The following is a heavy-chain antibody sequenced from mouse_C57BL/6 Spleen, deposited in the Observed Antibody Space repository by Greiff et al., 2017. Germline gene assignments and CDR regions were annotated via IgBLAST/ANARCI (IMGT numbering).Heavy chain of an antibody. V-gene: IGHV3-6*01. CDR1: GYSITSGYY. CDR2: ISYDGSN. D-gene: IGHD1-1*01. J-gene: IGHJ4*01. Sequence: EVKLVESGPGLVKPSQSLSLTCSVTGYSITSGYYWNWIRQFPGNKLEWMGYISYDGSNNYNPSLKNRISITRDTSKNQFFLKLNSVTTEDTATYYCARDGSSYDYSMDYWGQGTSVTVSS. CDR3: ARDGSSYDYSMDY.